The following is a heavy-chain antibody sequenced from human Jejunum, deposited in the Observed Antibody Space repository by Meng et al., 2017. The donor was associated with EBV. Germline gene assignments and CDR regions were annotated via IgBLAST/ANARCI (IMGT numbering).Heavy chain of an antibody. CDR2: INQSGST. J-gene: IGHJ4*02. CDR3: SHYIWGSVPAGVF. CDR1: GESFSDHF. D-gene: IGHD3-16*01. Sequence: QVLLQQWGAGLLKPSETLSLTCAVSGESFSDHFWSWIRQPPGKGLEWIGDINQSGSTTYNPSLESRVTLSVDTSKNQFSLRLNSVTAADTAVYYCSHYIWGSVPAGVFWDQGTLVTVAS. V-gene: IGHV4-34*01.